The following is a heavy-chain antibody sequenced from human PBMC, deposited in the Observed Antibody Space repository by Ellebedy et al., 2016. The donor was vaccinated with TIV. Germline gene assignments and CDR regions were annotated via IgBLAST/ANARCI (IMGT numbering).Heavy chain of an antibody. V-gene: IGHV3-30-3*01. CDR2: ISYDGSNK. J-gene: IGHJ4*02. CDR3: ARDPQEWELLYYFDY. D-gene: IGHD1-26*01. CDR1: GFTFSSYA. Sequence: GESLKISXAASGFTFSSYAMHWVRQAPGKGLEWVAVISYDGSNKYYADSVKGRFTISRDNSKNTLYLQMNSLRAEDTAVYYCARDPQEWELLYYFDYWGQGTLVTVSS.